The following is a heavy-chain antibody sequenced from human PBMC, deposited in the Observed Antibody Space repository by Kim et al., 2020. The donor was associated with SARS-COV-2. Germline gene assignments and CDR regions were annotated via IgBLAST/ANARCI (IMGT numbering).Heavy chain of an antibody. CDR2: INHSGST. CDR1: GGSFSGYY. D-gene: IGHD2-2*01. J-gene: IGHJ5*02. CDR3: ARGFNRVVVPAARFDP. V-gene: IGHV4-34*01. Sequence: SETLSLTCAVYGGSFSGYYWSWIRQPPGKGLEWIGEINHSGSTNYNPSLKSRVTISVDTSKNQFSLKLSSVTAADTAVYYCARGFNRVVVPAARFDPWG.